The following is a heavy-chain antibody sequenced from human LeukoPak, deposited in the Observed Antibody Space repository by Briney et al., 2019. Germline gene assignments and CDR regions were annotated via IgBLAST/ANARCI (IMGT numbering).Heavy chain of an antibody. V-gene: IGHV3-23*01. CDR2: ISTNSAGT. CDR3: AKGSSSSRPYYFDY. Sequence: GFLRLSCAASGFTFSTYAMSWVRQAPGKGLEWVSAISTNSAGTYYADSVKGRFTISRDNSENTLYLQMNSLRGEDTAVYYCAKGSSSSRPYYFDYWGQGTLVTVSS. D-gene: IGHD6-13*01. J-gene: IGHJ4*02. CDR1: GFTFSTYA.